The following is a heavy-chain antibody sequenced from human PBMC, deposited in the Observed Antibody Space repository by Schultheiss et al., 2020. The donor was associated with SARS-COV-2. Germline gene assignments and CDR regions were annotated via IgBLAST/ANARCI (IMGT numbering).Heavy chain of an antibody. D-gene: IGHD1-26*01. CDR1: GFTFSSYA. CDR3: ASHGYSGSYYAYFQH. Sequence: GGSLRLSCAASGFTFSSYAMSWVRQAPGKGLEWVSYISSSSSYTNYADSVKGRFTISRDNAKNSLYLQMNSLRAEDTAVYYCASHGYSGSYYAYFQHWGQGTLVTVSS. CDR2: ISSSSSYT. J-gene: IGHJ1*01. V-gene: IGHV3-21*05.